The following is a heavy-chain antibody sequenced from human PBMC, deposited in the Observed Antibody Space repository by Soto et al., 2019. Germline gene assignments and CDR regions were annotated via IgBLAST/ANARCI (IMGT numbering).Heavy chain of an antibody. D-gene: IGHD6-13*01. CDR3: ASRAAAGGFDP. J-gene: IGHJ5*02. V-gene: IGHV1-3*01. CDR1: GYIFTKHA. CDR2: VNAVNGNT. Sequence: ASVTGSCKASGYIFTKHAIHWVRQAPGQRLEWMGWVNAVNGNTKYSHKLQGRVTLTRDTSASTAYLEMSSLRSEGTGAYFCASRAAAGGFDPWGQGTRVTASS.